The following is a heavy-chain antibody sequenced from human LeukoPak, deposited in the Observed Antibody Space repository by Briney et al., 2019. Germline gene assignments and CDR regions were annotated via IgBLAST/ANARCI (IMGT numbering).Heavy chain of an antibody. J-gene: IGHJ4*02. CDR2: INPNSGGT. CDR1: GYTFTGYY. D-gene: IGHD3-9*01. Sequence: ASVNVSCKASGYTFTGYYMHWVRQAPGQGLEWMGWINPNSGGTNYAQKFQGRVTMTRDTSISTAYMELNRPRSDDTAVYYCATNFDWLSYFDYWGQGTLVTVSS. CDR3: ATNFDWLSYFDY. V-gene: IGHV1-2*02.